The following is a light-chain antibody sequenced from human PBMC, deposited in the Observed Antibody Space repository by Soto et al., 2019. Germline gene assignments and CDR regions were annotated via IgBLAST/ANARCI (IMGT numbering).Light chain of an antibody. CDR1: NSDVGAYPY. V-gene: IGLV2-14*03. Sequence: QCALTQPASVSGSPGQSITISCTGTNSDVGAYPYVSWYQQHPGNAPKLLIYEVADRPSGVSDRFSGSKSGNTASLTISALQAEDEAVYYCSSYATSGTNVIFGGGTKLTVL. CDR3: SSYATSGTNVI. CDR2: EVA. J-gene: IGLJ2*01.